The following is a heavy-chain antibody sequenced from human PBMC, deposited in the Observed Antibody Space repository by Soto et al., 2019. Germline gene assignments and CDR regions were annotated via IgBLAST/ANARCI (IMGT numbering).Heavy chain of an antibody. Sequence: GGSLRLSCAASGFIFSTYGMHWVRQAPGKGLEWVALISFDGRQKYYAESLKGRFTISRDNSKDMLYLEVNSLRAEDTAVYYCAKDESRYCTDSSCYPTDYWGQGTLVTVSS. CDR2: ISFDGRQK. D-gene: IGHD2-15*01. CDR3: AKDESRYCTDSSCYPTDY. V-gene: IGHV3-30*18. J-gene: IGHJ4*02. CDR1: GFIFSTYG.